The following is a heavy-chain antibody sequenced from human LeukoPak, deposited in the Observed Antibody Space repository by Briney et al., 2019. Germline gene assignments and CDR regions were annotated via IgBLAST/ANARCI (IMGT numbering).Heavy chain of an antibody. CDR2: IYYSGST. V-gene: IGHV4-59*01. J-gene: IGHJ3*02. Sequence: PSETLSLTCTVSGGSISSFYWSWIRQPPGKGLEWIGDIYYSGSTNYNPSLKSRVTISLDTSKNQFSLKLSSVTAADTAVYYCARDRYCSGGSCSRYAFDIWGQGTLVTVSS. CDR3: ARDRYCSGGSCSRYAFDI. D-gene: IGHD2-15*01. CDR1: GGSISSFY.